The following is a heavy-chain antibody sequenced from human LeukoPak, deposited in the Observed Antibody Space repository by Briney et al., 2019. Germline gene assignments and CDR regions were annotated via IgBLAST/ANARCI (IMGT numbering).Heavy chain of an antibody. CDR2: IYYSGST. V-gene: IGHV4-59*01. D-gene: IGHD6-13*01. CDR3: ARRQYSSSWYAAWNYFDY. CDR1: GGSISSYY. Sequence: ASETLSLTCTVSGGSISSYYWSWIRQPPGKGLEWIGYIYYSGSTNYNPSLKSRVTISVDTSKNQFSLKLSSVTAADTAVYYCARRQYSSSWYAAWNYFDYWGQGTLDTVSS. J-gene: IGHJ4*02.